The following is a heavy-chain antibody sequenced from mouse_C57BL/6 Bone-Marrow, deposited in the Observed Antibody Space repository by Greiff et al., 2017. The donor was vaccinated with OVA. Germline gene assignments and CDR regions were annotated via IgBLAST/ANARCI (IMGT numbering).Heavy chain of an antibody. V-gene: IGHV1-64*01. CDR2: IHPNSGST. J-gene: IGHJ2*01. Sequence: QVQLQQPGAELVKPGDSGRGAWKASPHTVTHYVMHWVKQRPGPGLEWIGMIHPNSGSTNYNEKFKSKATLTVNKSSSTAYMQISGLTSDDAAVYYCARFSYYSNCDYWGQGTTLTVSS. CDR3: ARFSYYSNCDY. D-gene: IGHD2-5*01. CDR1: PHTVTHYV.